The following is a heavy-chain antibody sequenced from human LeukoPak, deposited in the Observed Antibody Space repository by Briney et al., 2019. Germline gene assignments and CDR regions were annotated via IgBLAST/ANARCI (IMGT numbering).Heavy chain of an antibody. D-gene: IGHD6-6*01. V-gene: IGHV7-4-1*02. CDR3: ARDQVLFEYSSSSDY. J-gene: IGHJ4*02. CDR1: GYSFTTYA. CDR2: INTNTGNP. Sequence: ASVKVSCKASGYSFTTYAMNWVRQAPGQGLEWMGWINTNTGNPTYAQGFTGRFVFSLDTSVSTAYLQISSLKAEDTAVYYCARDQVLFEYSSSSDYWGQGTLVTVSS.